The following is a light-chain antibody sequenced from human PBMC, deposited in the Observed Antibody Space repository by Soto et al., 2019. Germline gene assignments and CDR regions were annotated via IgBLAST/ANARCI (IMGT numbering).Light chain of an antibody. Sequence: DIQMTQSPSSLSASVGDRVTITCRASPSIATYLNWYQHKLGEAPKLLIYAASSLQTGVPSRFSGSGSGTDFTLTISSLQPEDFATYFCQQNYVIPITFGQGTRLEI. CDR1: PSIATY. V-gene: IGKV1-39*01. CDR3: QQNYVIPIT. CDR2: AAS. J-gene: IGKJ5*01.